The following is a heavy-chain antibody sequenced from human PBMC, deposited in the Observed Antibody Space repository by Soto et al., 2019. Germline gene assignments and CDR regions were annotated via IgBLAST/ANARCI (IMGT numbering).Heavy chain of an antibody. J-gene: IGHJ6*02. CDR3: ARQTPYTGYDSWCYYYDVGMDV. Sequence: QMQLQESGPGLVKPSETLSLTCTVSGGSISPYYWSCIRQPPGQGLEWSGSVSAGGSTNFNPSLKSRITISVDTSKNQFSLNLSSVTAADMAVYYCARQTPYTGYDSWCYYYDVGMDVWGQGTTVIVSS. CDR2: VSAGGST. CDR1: GGSISPYY. D-gene: IGHD5-12*01. V-gene: IGHV4-59*08.